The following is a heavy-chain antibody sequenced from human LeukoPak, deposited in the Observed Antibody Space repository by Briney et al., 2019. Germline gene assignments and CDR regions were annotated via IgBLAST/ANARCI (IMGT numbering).Heavy chain of an antibody. CDR3: ARGGSVVVITPDAFDI. D-gene: IGHD3-22*01. Sequence: SETLSLTCSVSGGSITYYYWSWIRQPAGKGLEWIGRIQTSGKTNYNPSLKSRVTMSVDTSKNQFSLKLSSVTAADTAVYYCARGGSVVVITPDAFDIWGQGTMVTVSS. CDR2: IQTSGKT. V-gene: IGHV4-4*07. J-gene: IGHJ3*02. CDR1: GGSITYYY.